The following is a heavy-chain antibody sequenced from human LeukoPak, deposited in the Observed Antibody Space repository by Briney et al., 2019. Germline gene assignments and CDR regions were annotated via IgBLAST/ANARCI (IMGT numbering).Heavy chain of an antibody. Sequence: GRSLRLSCAASGFTFSSYAMHWVRQAPGKGLEWVAVISYDGSNKYYADSVKGRFTISRDNSKNTLYLQMNSLRAEDTAVYYCARDRGGDGGYSGYDRLYYYYGMDVWGQGTTVTVSS. CDR1: GFTFSSYA. D-gene: IGHD5-12*01. CDR3: ARDRGGDGGYSGYDRLYYYYGMDV. CDR2: ISYDGSNK. V-gene: IGHV3-30*04. J-gene: IGHJ6*02.